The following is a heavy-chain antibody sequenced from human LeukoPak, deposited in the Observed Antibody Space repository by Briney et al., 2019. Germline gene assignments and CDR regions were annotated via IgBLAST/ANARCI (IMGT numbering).Heavy chain of an antibody. Sequence: SETLSLTCTVSGGSISSYYWGWIRQPPGKGLEWIGSIYYSGSTYYNPSLKSRVTISVDTSKNQFSLKLSSVTAADTAVYYCARFRYGSGSYWRRFDPWGQGTLVTVSS. D-gene: IGHD3-10*01. CDR3: ARFRYGSGSYWRRFDP. CDR2: IYYSGST. V-gene: IGHV4-39*01. J-gene: IGHJ5*02. CDR1: GGSISSYY.